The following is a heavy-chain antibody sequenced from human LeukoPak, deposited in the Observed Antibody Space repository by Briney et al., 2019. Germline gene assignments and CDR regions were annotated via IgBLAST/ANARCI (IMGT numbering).Heavy chain of an antibody. CDR1: GGSISSSSYY. Sequence: ASETLSLTCTVSGGSISSSSYYWGWIRQPPGKGLEWIGSIYYSGSTYYDPSLKSRVTISVDTSKNQFSLKLSSVTAADTAVYYCARDEVRRLTWGQGTLVTVSS. V-gene: IGHV4-39*02. J-gene: IGHJ5*02. D-gene: IGHD2-2*01. CDR2: IYYSGST. CDR3: ARDEVRRLT.